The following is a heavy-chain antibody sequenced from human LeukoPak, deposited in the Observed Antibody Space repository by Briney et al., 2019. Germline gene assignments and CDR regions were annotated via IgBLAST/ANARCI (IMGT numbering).Heavy chain of an antibody. CDR2: IIPILGIA. Sequence: RASVKVSCKASGGIFSSYAISWVRQAPGQGLEWMGRIIPILGIANYAQKFQGRVTITADKSTSTAYMDLSSLRSEDTAVYYCARDLPPCYFDYWGQGTLVTVSS. CDR3: ARDLPPCYFDY. CDR1: GGIFSSYA. V-gene: IGHV1-69*04. J-gene: IGHJ4*02.